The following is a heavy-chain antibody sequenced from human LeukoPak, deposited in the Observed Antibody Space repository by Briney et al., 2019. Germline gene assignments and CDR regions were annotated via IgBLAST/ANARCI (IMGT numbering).Heavy chain of an antibody. J-gene: IGHJ4*02. CDR3: ARESMVRGVIAVPGFEH. Sequence: SETLSLTCTVSGGSISSGSYYWNWIRQPAGKGLEWIGRIYTSGSTNFNPSLKSRVTISVDTSKNHFSLKLSSVTAADTAVYYYARESMVRGVIAVPGFEHWGQGTLVTVSS. CDR1: GGSISSGSYY. V-gene: IGHV4-61*02. D-gene: IGHD3-10*01. CDR2: IYTSGST.